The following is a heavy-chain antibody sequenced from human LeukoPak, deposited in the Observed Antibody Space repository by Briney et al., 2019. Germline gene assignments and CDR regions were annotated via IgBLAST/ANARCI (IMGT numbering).Heavy chain of an antibody. CDR2: ISAYNGNT. V-gene: IGHV1-18*01. Sequence: ASVKVSCKASGYTFTSYGISWVRQAPGQGLEWMGWISAYNGNTNYAQKLQGRVTMTTDTSTSTAYMELRSMRSDDTAVYYCARSGTLENYEVLTGYYSFDYWGQGTLVTVSS. D-gene: IGHD3-9*01. CDR1: GYTFTSYG. CDR3: ARSGTLENYEVLTGYYSFDY. J-gene: IGHJ4*02.